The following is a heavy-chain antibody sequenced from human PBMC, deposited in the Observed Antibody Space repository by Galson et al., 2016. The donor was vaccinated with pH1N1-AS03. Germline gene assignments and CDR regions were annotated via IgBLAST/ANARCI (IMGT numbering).Heavy chain of an antibody. J-gene: IGHJ3*01. V-gene: IGHV5-51*03. CDR1: GYNFMSYW. D-gene: IGHD1-14*01. Sequence: QSGAEVKKPGESLRISCKVYGYNFMSYWIGWVRQMPGKGLEWLGIMYPEDSDIRYSPSLRGQVTISADKSISTAYLQWTSLEASDTGIYFCARPSPLGNPDRKGLYAFDLWGQGTKVAVS. CDR2: MYPEDSDI. CDR3: ARPSPLGNPDRKGLYAFDL.